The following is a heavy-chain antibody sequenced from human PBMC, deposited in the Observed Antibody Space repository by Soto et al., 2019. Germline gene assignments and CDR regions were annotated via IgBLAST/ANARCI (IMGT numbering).Heavy chain of an antibody. J-gene: IGHJ2*01. CDR3: ARDPFPVEYSSSSEGYFDL. CDR1: GFTFSSYG. D-gene: IGHD6-6*01. CDR2: IWYDGSNK. Sequence: QVQLVESGGGVVQPRRSLRLSCAASGFTFSSYGMHWVRQAPGKGLEWVAVIWYDGSNKYYADSVKGRFTISRDNSKNTLYLQMNSLRAEDTAVYYCARDPFPVEYSSSSEGYFDLWGRGTLVTVSS. V-gene: IGHV3-33*01.